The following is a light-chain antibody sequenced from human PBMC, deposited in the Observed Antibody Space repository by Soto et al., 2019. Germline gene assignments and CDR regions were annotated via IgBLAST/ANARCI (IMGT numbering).Light chain of an antibody. V-gene: IGKV3-20*01. CDR1: ENVDSDY. CDR3: QQYGNSLIT. CDR2: GAS. Sequence: EIMLTQSPGTLSLSPGERATVSCRASENVDSDYLVWYQQRPGQAPRLLIYGASSRATGVPDRFSGSGSGRDFTLTISRLEPEDFAVYYCQQYGNSLITFGQGTRLDVK. J-gene: IGKJ5*01.